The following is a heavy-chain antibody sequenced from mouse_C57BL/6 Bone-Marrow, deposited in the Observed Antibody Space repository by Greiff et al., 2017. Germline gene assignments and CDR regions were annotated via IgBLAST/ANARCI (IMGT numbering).Heavy chain of an antibody. J-gene: IGHJ2*01. CDR2: IDPSDSET. Sequence: QVQLQQPGAELVRPGSSVKLSCKASGYTFTSYWMHWVKQRPIQGLEWIGNIDPSDSETHYNQKFKDKATLTADKSSNTAYMQLNSLTSEDSAVYYCASGGYFDYWGQGTTLTVSS. V-gene: IGHV1-52*01. CDR1: GYTFTSYW. CDR3: ASGGYFDY.